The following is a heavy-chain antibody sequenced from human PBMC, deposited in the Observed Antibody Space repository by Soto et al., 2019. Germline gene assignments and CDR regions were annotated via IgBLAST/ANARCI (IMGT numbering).Heavy chain of an antibody. D-gene: IGHD2-8*01. Sequence: GGSLRLSCAASGFTFSSYGMHWVHQAPGKGLEWVAVIWYDGSNKYYADSVKGRFTISRDNSKNTLYLQMNSLRAEDTAVYYCARELGYCTNGVCYYDTGTYYYYGMDVWGQGTTVTVSS. CDR1: GFTFSSYG. V-gene: IGHV3-33*01. J-gene: IGHJ6*02. CDR2: IWYDGSNK. CDR3: ARELGYCTNGVCYYDTGTYYYYGMDV.